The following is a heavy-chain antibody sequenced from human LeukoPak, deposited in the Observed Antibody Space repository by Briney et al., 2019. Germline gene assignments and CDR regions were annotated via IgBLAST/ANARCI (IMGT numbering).Heavy chain of an antibody. CDR2: IYYSGST. Sequence: SETLSLTCTVSGGSISSYYWSWIRQPPGKGLEWIGYIYYSGSTNYNPSLKSRVTISADTSKNQFSLKLSSVTAADTAVYYCARDKTDWFDPWGQGTLVTVSS. J-gene: IGHJ5*02. CDR3: ARDKTDWFDP. CDR1: GGSISSYY. V-gene: IGHV4-59*01.